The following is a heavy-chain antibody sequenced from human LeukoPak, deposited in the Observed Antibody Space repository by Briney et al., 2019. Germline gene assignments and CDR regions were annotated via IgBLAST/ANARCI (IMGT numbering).Heavy chain of an antibody. CDR2: ISASNGNT. CDR3: ASDPSPGIAAAAGE. Sequence: ASVKVSCKASGYTFTAYGISWVRQAPGQGLEWMGWISASNGNTKYAQKFQGRVTMTTDSSTSTAYMDLRSLRSDDTAVYYCASDPSPGIAAAAGEWGQGTLVTVSS. CDR1: GYTFTAYG. V-gene: IGHV1-18*01. J-gene: IGHJ4*02. D-gene: IGHD6-13*01.